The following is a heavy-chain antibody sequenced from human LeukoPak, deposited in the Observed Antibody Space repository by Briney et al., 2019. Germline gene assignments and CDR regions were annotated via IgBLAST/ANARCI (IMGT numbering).Heavy chain of an antibody. J-gene: IGHJ5*02. V-gene: IGHV1-2*02. Sequence: ASVKVSCKASGYTFTGYYMHWVRQAPGQGLEWMGWINPNSGGTNYAQKFQGRATMTRDTSISTAYMELSRLRSDDTAVYYCARGVYENNWFDPWGQGTLATVSS. D-gene: IGHD3-3*01. CDR3: ARGVYENNWFDP. CDR1: GYTFTGYY. CDR2: INPNSGGT.